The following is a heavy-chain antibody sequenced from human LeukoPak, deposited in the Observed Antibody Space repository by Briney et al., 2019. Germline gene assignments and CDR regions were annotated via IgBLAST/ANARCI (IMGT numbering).Heavy chain of an antibody. J-gene: IGHJ6*03. D-gene: IGHD1-26*01. CDR1: GYTFTSYG. CDR2: ISAYNGNT. CDR3: ARTRAEVGATNNYYYYMDV. Sequence: ASVKVSCKASGYTFTSYGISWVRQAPGQGLEWMGWISAYNGNTNYAQKLQGRVTMTTDTSTSTAYMELRSLRSDDTAVYYCARTRAEVGATNNYYYYMDVWGKGTTVTISS. V-gene: IGHV1-18*01.